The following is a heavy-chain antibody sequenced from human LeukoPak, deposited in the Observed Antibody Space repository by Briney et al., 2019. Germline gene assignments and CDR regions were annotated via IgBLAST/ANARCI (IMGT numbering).Heavy chain of an antibody. CDR2: INYSGST. CDR1: GGSISSYC. D-gene: IGHD2-2*01. Sequence: ASETPSLTCTVAGGSISSYCWSWIRQPPGKGLEWIGYINYSGSTNYNPSPKSRVTISVDTSKNQFSLKLSSVTAADTAVYYSARYTSSTSHYYYYYMDVWGKGTTVTVSS. CDR3: ARYTSSTSHYYYYYMDV. J-gene: IGHJ6*03. V-gene: IGHV4-59*01.